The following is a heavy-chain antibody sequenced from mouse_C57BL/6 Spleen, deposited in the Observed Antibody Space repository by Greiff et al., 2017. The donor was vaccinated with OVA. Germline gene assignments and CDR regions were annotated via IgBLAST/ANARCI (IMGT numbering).Heavy chain of an antibody. V-gene: IGHV1-85*01. J-gene: IGHJ4*01. CDR1: GYTFTSYD. Sequence: VQLQQSGPELVKPGASVKLSCKASGYTFTSYDINWVKQRPGQGLEWIGWIYPRDGSTKYNEKFKGKATLTVDTSSSTAYMELHSLTSEDSAVYFCARGGSYEGYYYAMDYWGQGTSVTVSS. CDR2: IYPRDGST. D-gene: IGHD1-1*01. CDR3: ARGGSYEGYYYAMDY.